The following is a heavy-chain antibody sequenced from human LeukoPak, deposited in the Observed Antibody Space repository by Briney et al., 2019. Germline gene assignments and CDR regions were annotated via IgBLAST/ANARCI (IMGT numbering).Heavy chain of an antibody. Sequence: GASVKVSCKASGYIFSDYYMHWVRQAPGQGLEWLGWINPKSGAADYAQQFRGWVTFTRNTSISTAYMELNNLRSDDTAVYYCARETSSRFFDYWGQGTLLTVSS. CDR3: ARETSSRFFDY. CDR2: INPKSGAA. J-gene: IGHJ4*02. V-gene: IGHV1-2*04. CDR1: GYIFSDYY.